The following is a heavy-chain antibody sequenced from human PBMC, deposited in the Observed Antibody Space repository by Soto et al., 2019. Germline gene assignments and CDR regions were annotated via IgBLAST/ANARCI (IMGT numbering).Heavy chain of an antibody. V-gene: IGHV1-69*08. J-gene: IGHJ6*02. D-gene: IGHD2-2*01. CDR3: AREDRDRETGLVPAAIDGMDV. CDR1: GGTFSRYS. Sequence: QVQLVQSGAEVKKPGSSVKVSCKASGGTFSRYSITWVRQAPGHGLEWIGRIIPIFGIASYAQKFQGRVTTTPDESTSXAXMXXSSLRSDDTAVYYCAREDRDRETGLVPAAIDGMDVWGQGTTVTVSS. CDR2: IIPIFGIA.